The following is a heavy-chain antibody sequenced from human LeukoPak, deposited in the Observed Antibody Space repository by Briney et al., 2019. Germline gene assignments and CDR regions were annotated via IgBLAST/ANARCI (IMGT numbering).Heavy chain of an antibody. D-gene: IGHD3-3*01. V-gene: IGHV3-23*01. CDR2: ISGSGGST. CDR3: AKDSASGSVYYDFWSPRFDP. Sequence: PGGSLRLSCAASGFTFSSYAMSWVRQAPGKGLEWVSAISGSGGSTYYADSVKGRFTISRDNSKNTLYLQMNSLRAEDTAVYYCAKDSASGSVYYDFWSPRFDPWGQGILVTVSS. J-gene: IGHJ5*02. CDR1: GFTFSSYA.